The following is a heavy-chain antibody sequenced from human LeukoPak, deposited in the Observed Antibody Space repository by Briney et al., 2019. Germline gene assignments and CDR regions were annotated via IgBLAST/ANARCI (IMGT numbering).Heavy chain of an antibody. CDR3: ARDGGQTVAGPDAFDI. V-gene: IGHV4-59*01. D-gene: IGHD6-19*01. J-gene: IGHJ3*02. CDR1: GGSISSYY. Sequence: SETPSLTCTVSGGSISSYYWSWIRQPPGKGLEWIGYIYYSGSTNYNPSLKSRVTISVDTSKNQFSLKLSSVTAADTAVYYCARDGGQTVAGPDAFDIWGQGTMVTVSS. CDR2: IYYSGST.